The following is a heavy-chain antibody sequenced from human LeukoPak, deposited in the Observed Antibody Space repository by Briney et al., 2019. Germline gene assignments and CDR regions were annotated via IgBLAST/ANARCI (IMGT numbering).Heavy chain of an antibody. V-gene: IGHV1-69*13. CDR2: IIPIFGTA. CDR1: GGTFSSYA. J-gene: IGHJ6*02. CDR3: ASSLWNSGTNHEGAGYYYYYGMDV. D-gene: IGHD1-26*01. Sequence: SVKVSCKASGGTFSSYAISWVRQAPGQGLEWMGGIIPIFGTANYAQKFQGRVTITADESTSTAYMELSSLRSEDTAVYYCASSLWNSGTNHEGAGYYYYYGMDVWGQGTTVTVSS.